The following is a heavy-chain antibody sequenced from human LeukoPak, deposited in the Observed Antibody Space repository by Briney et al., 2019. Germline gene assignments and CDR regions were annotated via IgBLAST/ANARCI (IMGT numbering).Heavy chain of an antibody. V-gene: IGHV3-23*01. CDR1: GFTFSSYA. J-gene: IGHJ4*02. D-gene: IGHD3-9*01. CDR2: ISGSGGST. CDR3: AKVMTGYYYYFDY. Sequence: GGSLRLSCAASGFTFSSYAMTWVRQAPGKGLEWVSGISGSGGSTYYADSVKGRFTVSRDSSKNTLYLQMNSLRAEDTALYYCAKVMTGYYYYFDYWGQGALVTVSS.